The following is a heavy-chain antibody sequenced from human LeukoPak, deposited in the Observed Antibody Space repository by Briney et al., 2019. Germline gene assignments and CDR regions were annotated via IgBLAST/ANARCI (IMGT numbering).Heavy chain of an antibody. V-gene: IGHV3-66*04. D-gene: IGHD4/OR15-4a*01. CDR3: ARRAGAYSHPYDY. Sequence: AGGSLRLSCVVSGLTVTKNYISWVRQAPGKGLEWVSLLYTGETTFYADSVKGRFIISRDNSRNTVYLQMNSLRAEDTAVYYCARRAGAYSHPYDYWGQGTLVTVSS. CDR1: GLTVTKNY. CDR2: LYTGETT. J-gene: IGHJ4*02.